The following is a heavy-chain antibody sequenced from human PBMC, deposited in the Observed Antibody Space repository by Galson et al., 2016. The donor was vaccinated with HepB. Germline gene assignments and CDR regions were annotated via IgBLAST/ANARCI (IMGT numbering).Heavy chain of an antibody. V-gene: IGHV3-11*01. CDR2: ISPSGTTK. D-gene: IGHD3-10*01. J-gene: IGHJ4*02. CDR3: AASEYGSGSFNY. CDR1: GFTFGDNA. Sequence: SLRLSCAASGFTFGDNAMSWFRQAPGKGLEWVTYISPSGTTKFYIDSVKGRSTISRDNANHSIYLQMNSLRVEDTAMYYCAASEYGSGSFNYWGQGILVSVSA.